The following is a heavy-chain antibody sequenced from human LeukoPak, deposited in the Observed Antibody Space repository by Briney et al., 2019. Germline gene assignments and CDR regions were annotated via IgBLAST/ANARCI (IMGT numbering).Heavy chain of an antibody. J-gene: IGHJ5*02. V-gene: IGHV3-21*01. Sequence: GGSLRLSCAASGFTFSSYSMNWVRQAPGKGLEWVSSISSSSSYIYYADSVKGRFTISRDNAKNSLYLQMNSLRAEDTAVYYCARQLPKNWNDGMYWFDPWGQGTLVTVSS. CDR2: ISSSSSYI. CDR3: ARQLPKNWNDGMYWFDP. CDR1: GFTFSSYS. D-gene: IGHD1-1*01.